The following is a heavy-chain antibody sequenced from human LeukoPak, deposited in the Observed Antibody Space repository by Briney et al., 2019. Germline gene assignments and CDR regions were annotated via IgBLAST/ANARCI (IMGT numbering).Heavy chain of an antibody. Sequence: GGSLRLSCAASGFTFSSYSMNWVRQAPGKGLEWVSSISSSSSYIYYADSVKGRFTISRDNAKNSLYLQMNSLRAEDTAVYYCARVPLWFGELYYYYMDVWGKGTTVTISS. V-gene: IGHV3-21*01. CDR2: ISSSSSYI. D-gene: IGHD3-10*01. J-gene: IGHJ6*03. CDR1: GFTFSSYS. CDR3: ARVPLWFGELYYYYMDV.